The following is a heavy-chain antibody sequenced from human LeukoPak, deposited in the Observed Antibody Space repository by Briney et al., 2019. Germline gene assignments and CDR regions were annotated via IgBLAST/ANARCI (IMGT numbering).Heavy chain of an antibody. J-gene: IGHJ5*02. CDR3: SRGSSGWFDP. D-gene: IGHD1-26*01. CDR1: GYTLTELS. V-gene: IGHV1-24*01. Sequence: ASVKVSCKVPGYTLTELSMHWVRQAPGKGLEWMGGFDPEDGETIYAQKLQGRVTMTTDTSTSTAYMELRSLRSDDTAVYYCSRGSSGWFDPWGQGTLVTVSS. CDR2: FDPEDGET.